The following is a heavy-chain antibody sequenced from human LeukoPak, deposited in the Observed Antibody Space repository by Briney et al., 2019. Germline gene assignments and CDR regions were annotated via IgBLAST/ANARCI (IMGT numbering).Heavy chain of an antibody. Sequence: GGSLRLSCAASGFTVTSNYMSWVRQAPGKGLEWVSVIYSGGSTYYADSVKGRFTISRDNSKNTLYLQMNSLRAEDTAVYYCARDGGGIGAAGSDYCDQGTLVTVSS. CDR3: ARDGGGIGAAGSDY. J-gene: IGHJ4*02. CDR1: GFTVTSNY. CDR2: IYSGGST. V-gene: IGHV3-66*01. D-gene: IGHD6-13*01.